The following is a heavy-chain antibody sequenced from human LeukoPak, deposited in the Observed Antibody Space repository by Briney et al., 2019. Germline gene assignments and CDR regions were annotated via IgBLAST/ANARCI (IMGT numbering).Heavy chain of an antibody. CDR1: GFIFNTYG. Sequence: HPGGSLRLSRAASGFIFNTYGLHWVRQAPGKGLEWVAFIQYDGREKYYGDSVKGRFTISRDDSKRTIYLEMNSLRPEDTAVYYCAKDGRSYNWNDGGWFDHWGQGTLVTVSS. V-gene: IGHV3-30*02. J-gene: IGHJ5*02. D-gene: IGHD1-1*01. CDR2: IQYDGREK. CDR3: AKDGRSYNWNDGGWFDH.